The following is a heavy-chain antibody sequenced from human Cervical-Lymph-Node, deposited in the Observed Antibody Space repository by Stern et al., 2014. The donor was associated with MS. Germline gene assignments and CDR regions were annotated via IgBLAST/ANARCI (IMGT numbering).Heavy chain of an antibody. J-gene: IGHJ4*02. V-gene: IGHV3-33*01. CDR3: ARGHIPYAYNYLFDY. Sequence: QLVQSGGGVVQPGTSLRLSCAASGFTFSSYDMHWVRQAPGKGLEWVALAWYDGSTAYYTNSVKGRFTISRDNSKNTLSLQMNSLTAEDTAVYYCARGHIPYAYNYLFDYWGQGTLVTVSS. D-gene: IGHD5-24*01. CDR1: GFTFSSYD. CDR2: AWYDGSTA.